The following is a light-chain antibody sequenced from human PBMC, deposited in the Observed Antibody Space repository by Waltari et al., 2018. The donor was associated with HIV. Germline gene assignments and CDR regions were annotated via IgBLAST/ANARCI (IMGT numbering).Light chain of an antibody. CDR3: QQYGSSPYT. J-gene: IGKJ2*01. Sequence: EIVLTQSPRTLPLSPGDRATLSCRASQSVSSSYLAWYQQKPGQAPRLLIYGASTRATGIPDRFSDSGSGTDFTLTISRLEPEDFAVYYCQQYGSSPYTFGQGTKLEIK. CDR1: QSVSSSY. V-gene: IGKV3-20*01. CDR2: GAS.